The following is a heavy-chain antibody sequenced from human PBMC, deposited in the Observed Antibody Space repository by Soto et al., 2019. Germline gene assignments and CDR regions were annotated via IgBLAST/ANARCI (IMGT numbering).Heavy chain of an antibody. CDR1: GFTFSSYW. D-gene: IGHD2-15*01. J-gene: IGHJ4*02. CDR3: ARGSTLGYCSGGSCYLYFDY. V-gene: IGHV3-7*05. Sequence: GGSLRLSCAASGFTFSSYWMSWVRQAPGKGLEWVANIKQDGSENFYVDSVKGRFTISRDNAKNSLYLQMNSMRAEDTAVYYCARGSTLGYCSGGSCYLYFDYWGQGTLVTVSS. CDR2: IKQDGSEN.